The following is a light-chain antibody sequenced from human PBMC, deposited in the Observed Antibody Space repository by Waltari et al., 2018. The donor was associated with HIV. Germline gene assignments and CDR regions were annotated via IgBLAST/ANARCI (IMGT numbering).Light chain of an antibody. V-gene: IGLV2-11*01. CDR1: SSDVGGYNY. Sequence: QSALTQPRSVSGSPGQSVTMSFRGTSSDVGGYNYVSWYQQHPGKAPKLMIYDVNKRPSGVPDRFSGSKSGNTASLTISGLQAEDEADYYCCSYAGSYSYVVLGGGTKLTVL. CDR2: DVN. J-gene: IGLJ2*01. CDR3: CSYAGSYSYVV.